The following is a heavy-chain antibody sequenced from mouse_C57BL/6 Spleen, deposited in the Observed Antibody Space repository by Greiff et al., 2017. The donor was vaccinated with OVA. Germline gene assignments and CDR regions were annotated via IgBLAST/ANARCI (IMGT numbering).Heavy chain of an antibody. CDR2: INPSSGYT. V-gene: IGHV1-4*01. CDR3: ARFEYDRDYFDY. Sequence: VKLQESGAELARPGASVKMSCKASGYTFTIYTMHWVKQRPGQGLEWIGYINPSSGYTKYNQKFKDKATLTADKSSSTAYMQLSSLTSEDSAVYYCARFEYDRDYFDYWGQGTTLTVSS. J-gene: IGHJ2*01. CDR1: GYTFTIYT. D-gene: IGHD2-4*01.